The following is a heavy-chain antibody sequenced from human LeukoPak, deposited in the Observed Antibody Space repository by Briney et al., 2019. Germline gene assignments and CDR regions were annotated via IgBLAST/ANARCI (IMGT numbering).Heavy chain of an antibody. CDR3: ATDRGWRTSGYYLYYFEY. D-gene: IGHD3-3*01. Sequence: PGGSLRLSCAPSGFTFSTYSMNWVRQAPGKGLEWVSYISTSSSTIYYADSVKGRFTISRDNTMNSLYLQMSSLRAEDTAVYYCATDRGWRTSGYYLYYFEYWGQGTLVTYSS. V-gene: IGHV3-48*04. CDR1: GFTFSTYS. CDR2: ISTSSSTI. J-gene: IGHJ4*02.